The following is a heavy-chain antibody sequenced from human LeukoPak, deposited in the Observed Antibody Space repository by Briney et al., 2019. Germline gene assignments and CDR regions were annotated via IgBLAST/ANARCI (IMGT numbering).Heavy chain of an antibody. D-gene: IGHD3-22*01. V-gene: IGHV1-46*01. J-gene: IGHJ4*02. CDR1: GYTFTSYY. CDR3: ARVSGYSDPFDY. Sequence: ASVKVSCKASGYTFTSYYMHWVRQAPGQGLEWMGIINPSGGSTSYAQKFQGRVTITRNTSISTAYMELSSLRSEDTAVYYCARVSGYSDPFDYWGQGTLVTVSS. CDR2: INPSGGST.